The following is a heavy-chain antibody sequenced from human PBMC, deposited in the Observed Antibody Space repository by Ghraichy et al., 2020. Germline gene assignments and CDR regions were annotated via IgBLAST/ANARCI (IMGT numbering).Heavy chain of an antibody. CDR3: ARPTRQPDS. D-gene: IGHD6-13*01. Sequence: GGSLRLSCAASGFTFSGYYMTWFRQAPGKGLEFVSYISGSGSDTSYADSVKGRFTISRDNARNSLYLQMNSLRPEDTAMYYCARPTRQPDSWGQGTLVTVSS. V-gene: IGHV3-11*01. CDR2: ISGSGSDT. CDR1: GFTFSGYY. J-gene: IGHJ5*01.